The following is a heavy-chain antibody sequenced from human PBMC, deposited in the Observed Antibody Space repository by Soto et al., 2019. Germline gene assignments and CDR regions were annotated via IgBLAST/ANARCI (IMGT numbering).Heavy chain of an antibody. CDR3: ARDPLPTGGYYDFWSGYLFPTPYFDY. CDR2: ISAYNGNT. V-gene: IGHV1-18*01. D-gene: IGHD3-3*01. J-gene: IGHJ4*02. Sequence: GASVKVSCKASGYTFTSYGISWVRQAPGQGLEWMGWISAYNGNTNYAQKLQGRVTMTTDTSTSTAYMELRSLRSDDTAVYYCARDPLPTGGYYDFWSGYLFPTPYFDYWGQGTLVTVSS. CDR1: GYTFTSYG.